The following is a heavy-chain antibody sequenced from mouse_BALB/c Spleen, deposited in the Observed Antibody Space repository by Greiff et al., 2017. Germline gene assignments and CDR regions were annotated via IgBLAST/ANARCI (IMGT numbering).Heavy chain of an antibody. CDR1: GYAFTNYL. Sequence: VQLQQSGAELVRPGTSVKVSCKASGYAFTNYLIEWVKQRPGQGLEWIGEINPSNGRTNYNEKFKSKATLTVDKSSSTAYMQLSSLTSEDSAVYYCARPLYYAMDYWGQGTSVTVSS. J-gene: IGHJ4*01. V-gene: IGHV1-54*01. CDR2: INPSNGRT. CDR3: ARPLYYAMDY.